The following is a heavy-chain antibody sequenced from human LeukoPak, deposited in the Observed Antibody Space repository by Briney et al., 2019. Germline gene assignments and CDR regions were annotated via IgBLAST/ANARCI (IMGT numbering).Heavy chain of an antibody. V-gene: IGHV1-46*01. CDR3: ARDQTLHIYSSSSFANYYYYYMDV. Sequence: GASVKVSCKASGYTFTGYYMHWVRQAPGQGPEWMGVISPSGGSTTYAQKFQGRVTITADKSTSTAYMELSSLRSEDTAVYYCARDQTLHIYSSSSFANYYYYYMDVWGKGTTVTVSS. D-gene: IGHD6-6*01. J-gene: IGHJ6*03. CDR2: ISPSGGST. CDR1: GYTFTGYY.